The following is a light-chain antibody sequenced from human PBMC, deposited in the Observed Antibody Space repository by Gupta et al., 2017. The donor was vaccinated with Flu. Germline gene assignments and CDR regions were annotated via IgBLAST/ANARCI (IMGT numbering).Light chain of an antibody. Sequence: PSFLSASVGDRVTITCRASQGISNYLAWYQQKSGKAPNLLTYVASTLQSGVPSRFSGSASGTDFTLTISSLQPEDFGTYYCQQLYSYPHAFGQGTKLEI. CDR1: QGISNY. CDR3: QQLYSYPHA. CDR2: VAS. J-gene: IGKJ2*01. V-gene: IGKV1-9*01.